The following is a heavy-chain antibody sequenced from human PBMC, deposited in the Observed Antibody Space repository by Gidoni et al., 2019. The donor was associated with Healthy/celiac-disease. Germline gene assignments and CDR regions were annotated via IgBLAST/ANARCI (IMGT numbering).Heavy chain of an antibody. D-gene: IGHD6-13*01. J-gene: IGHJ4*02. V-gene: IGHV3-23*01. CDR3: AKFAPAQLVMSGDY. Sequence: EVQLLESGGGLVQPGGSLSLACAASGFTFSSYAMSWVRQAPGKGLEWVSAISGSGGGTYYADAVKGRFTISRDNSKNTLYLQMNSLRAEDTAVYYCAKFAPAQLVMSGDYWGQGTLVTVSS. CDR1: GFTFSSYA. CDR2: ISGSGGGT.